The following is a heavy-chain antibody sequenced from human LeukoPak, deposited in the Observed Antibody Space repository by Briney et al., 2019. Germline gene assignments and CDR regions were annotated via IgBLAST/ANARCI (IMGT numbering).Heavy chain of an antibody. V-gene: IGHV3-21*01. J-gene: IGHJ3*02. D-gene: IGHD5-18*01. Sequence: GGSLRLSCAASGFTFSSYSMNWVRQAPGKGLEWVSSISSSSNYIYYADSVKGRFTISRDNAKNSLYLQMNSLRAEDTAVYYCARLWASPNAFDIWGQGTMVTVSS. CDR1: GFTFSSYS. CDR2: ISSSSNYI. CDR3: ARLWASPNAFDI.